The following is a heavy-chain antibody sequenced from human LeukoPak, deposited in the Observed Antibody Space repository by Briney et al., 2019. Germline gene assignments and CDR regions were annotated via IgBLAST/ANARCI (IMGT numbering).Heavy chain of an antibody. CDR2: VDPEDGET. CDR1: GYTSTDYY. D-gene: IGHD2-2*02. Sequence: ASVKISCKVSGYTSTDYYMHWVQQAPGKGLEWMGLVDPEDGETIYAEKFQGRVTITADTSTDTAYMELSSLRSEDTAVYYCVVVPAAIRNSVWFDPWGQGTLVTVSS. J-gene: IGHJ5*02. V-gene: IGHV1-69-2*01. CDR3: VVVPAAIRNSVWFDP.